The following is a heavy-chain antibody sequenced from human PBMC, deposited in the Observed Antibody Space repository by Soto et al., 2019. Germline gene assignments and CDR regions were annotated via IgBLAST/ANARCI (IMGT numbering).Heavy chain of an antibody. CDR1: GFTFGDYA. J-gene: IGHJ4*02. D-gene: IGHD3-3*01. Sequence: GGSLRLSCTASGFTFGDYAMSWFRQAPGKGLEWVGFIRSKAYGGTTEYAASVKGRFTIARDDSKSIAYLQMNSLKNEDIAVYYCTQTTYYDFWSGYTFDYWGQGTLVTVSS. CDR2: IRSKAYGGTT. CDR3: TQTTYYDFWSGYTFDY. V-gene: IGHV3-49*03.